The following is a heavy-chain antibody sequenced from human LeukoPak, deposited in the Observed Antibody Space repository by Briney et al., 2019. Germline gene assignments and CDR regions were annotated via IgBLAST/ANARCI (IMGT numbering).Heavy chain of an antibody. CDR2: ISYDGSNK. D-gene: IGHD3-16*01. CDR1: GFTFSSYA. V-gene: IGHV3-30-3*01. J-gene: IGHJ3*02. Sequence: PGGSLRLSCAASGFTFSSYAMHWVRQAPGKGLEWVAVISYDGSNKYYADSVKGRFTISRDNSKNTLYLQMNSLRAEDTAVYYCAKDQRYAGFTSTPAIEAFDIWGQGTMVTVSS. CDR3: AKDQRYAGFTSTPAIEAFDI.